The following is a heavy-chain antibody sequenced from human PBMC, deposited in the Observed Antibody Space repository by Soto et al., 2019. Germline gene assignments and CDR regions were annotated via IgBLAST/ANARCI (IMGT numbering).Heavy chain of an antibody. V-gene: IGHV3-30*18. CDR1: GFTFSSYG. D-gene: IGHD3-3*01. J-gene: IGHJ4*02. Sequence: GGSLRLSCAASGFTFSSYGMHWVRQAPGKGLEWVAVISYDGSNKYYADSVKGRFTTSRDNSKNTLYLQMNSLRAEDTAVYYCAKDLAIFGVVNALDYWGQGTLVTVSS. CDR2: ISYDGSNK. CDR3: AKDLAIFGVVNALDY.